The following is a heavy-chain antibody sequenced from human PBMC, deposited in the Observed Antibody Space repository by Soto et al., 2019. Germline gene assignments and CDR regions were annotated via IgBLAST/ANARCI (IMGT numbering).Heavy chain of an antibody. Sequence: QVQLVQSGAEAKKPGSSVKVSCKASGGTFSSYAISWVRQAPGQGLEWMGGIIPIFGTADYAQKFQGRVTITADESTSTAYMELSSLRSEDTAVYYCALHYGSGSNYYYYGMDVWGQGTTVTVSS. CDR2: IIPIFGTA. D-gene: IGHD3-10*01. CDR1: GGTFSSYA. J-gene: IGHJ6*02. V-gene: IGHV1-69*12. CDR3: ALHYGSGSNYYYYGMDV.